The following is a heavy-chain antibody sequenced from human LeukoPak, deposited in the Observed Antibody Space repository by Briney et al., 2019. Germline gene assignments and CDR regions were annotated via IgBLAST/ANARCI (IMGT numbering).Heavy chain of an antibody. J-gene: IGHJ4*02. V-gene: IGHV3-20*04. CDR2: INWNGGST. Sequence: GGSLRLSCAASGFTFDDYGMSWVRQAPGKGLEWVSGINWNGGSTGYADSVKGRFTISRDNAKNSLYLQMHSLRAEDTALYYCAKGSGSILGYCSGGSCYPDSWGQGTLVTVSS. D-gene: IGHD2-15*01. CDR3: AKGSGSILGYCSGGSCYPDS. CDR1: GFTFDDYG.